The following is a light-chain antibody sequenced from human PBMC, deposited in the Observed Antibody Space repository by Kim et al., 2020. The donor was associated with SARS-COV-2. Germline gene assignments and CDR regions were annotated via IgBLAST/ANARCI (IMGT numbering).Light chain of an antibody. CDR1: QGSSND. CDR3: LQHNNYPYT. CDR2: AAS. Sequence: SASVGDRVTNTCRARQGSSNDLSWYQQKPGKAPKRLISAASSLQSGVPSRFSGSGSGTEFTLTISSLQPEDFATYYCLQHNNYPYTFGQGTKLEI. J-gene: IGKJ2*01. V-gene: IGKV1-17*01.